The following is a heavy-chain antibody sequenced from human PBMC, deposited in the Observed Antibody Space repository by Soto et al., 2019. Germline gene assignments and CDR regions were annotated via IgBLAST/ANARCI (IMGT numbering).Heavy chain of an antibody. J-gene: IGHJ4*02. CDR1: GFTFSSYW. D-gene: IGHD6-19*01. V-gene: IGHV3-7*01. Sequence: GGSLRLSCAASGFTFSSYWMSWVRQAPGKGLEWVANIKQDGSEKYYVDSVKGRFTISRDNAKNSLYLQMNSLRVEDTAVYYCASGGPYSSGWYYFDYWGQGTLVTVSS. CDR2: IKQDGSEK. CDR3: ASGGPYSSGWYYFDY.